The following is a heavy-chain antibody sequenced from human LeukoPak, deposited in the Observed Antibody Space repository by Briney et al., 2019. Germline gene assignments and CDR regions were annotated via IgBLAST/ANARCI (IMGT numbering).Heavy chain of an antibody. D-gene: IGHD3-22*01. CDR2: ISSSSSYI. J-gene: IGHJ4*02. Sequence: GGSLRLSCVASGFTFSDYFMSWIRQAPGKGLEGVSSISSSSSYIYYADSVKGRFTISRDNAKNSLYLQMNSLRAEDTAVYYCARDDSRVVVIPFDYWGQGTLVTVSS. V-gene: IGHV3-11*06. CDR3: ARDDSRVVVIPFDY. CDR1: GFTFSDYF.